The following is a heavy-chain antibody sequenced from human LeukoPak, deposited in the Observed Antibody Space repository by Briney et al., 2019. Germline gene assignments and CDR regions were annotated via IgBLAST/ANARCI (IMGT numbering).Heavy chain of an antibody. CDR2: LYNGGDT. CDR3: ARGVEASGVGFYAFDI. CDR1: GASIGSFY. D-gene: IGHD6-13*01. J-gene: IGHJ3*02. V-gene: IGHV4-4*07. Sequence: SETLSLTCTVSGASIGSFYWVWIRQPAGKGLEWIGRLYNGGDTNYSPSLRSRVTMPVDTSKNQFSLKLKSVTAADTAVYYCARGVEASGVGFYAFDIWGRGTMVTVSS.